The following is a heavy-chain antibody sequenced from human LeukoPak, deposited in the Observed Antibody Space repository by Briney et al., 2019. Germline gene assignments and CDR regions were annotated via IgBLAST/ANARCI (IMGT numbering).Heavy chain of an antibody. CDR3: AKDIDWGFLEWLLPDFDY. CDR2: ICYDGSNK. V-gene: IGHV3-33*06. D-gene: IGHD3-3*01. Sequence: GGPLSLPCAASGFTFSSYGLQWVRQAPGKGLEWVAVICYDGSNKYYADSVKGRFTISRDNSKNTLYLQMNSLRAEDTAVYYCAKDIDWGFLEWLLPDFDYWGQGTLVTVSS. J-gene: IGHJ4*02. CDR1: GFTFSSYG.